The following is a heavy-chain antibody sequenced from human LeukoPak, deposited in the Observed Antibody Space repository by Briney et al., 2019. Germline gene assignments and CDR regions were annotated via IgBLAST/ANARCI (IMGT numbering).Heavy chain of an antibody. CDR1: GFTFSSYA. D-gene: IGHD3-22*01. CDR2: ISGSGGST. V-gene: IGHV3-23*01. CDR3: AKDPTHYRVWDYYETIGLSY. Sequence: GGSLRLSCAASGFTFSSYAMSWVRQAPGKGLEWVSAISGSGGSTYYADSVKGRFTISRDNSKNTLNLQMNSLRAEDTAVYYCAKDPTHYRVWDYYETIGLSYWGQGTLVTVSS. J-gene: IGHJ4*02.